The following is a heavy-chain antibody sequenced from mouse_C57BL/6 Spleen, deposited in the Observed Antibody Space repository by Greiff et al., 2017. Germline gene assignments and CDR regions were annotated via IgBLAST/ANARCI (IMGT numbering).Heavy chain of an antibody. D-gene: IGHD1-1*01. V-gene: IGHV3-6*01. J-gene: IGHJ3*01. CDR2: ISYDGSN. CDR3: AREGVTTVVVQD. CDR1: GYSITSGYY. Sequence: EVQLVESGPGLVKPSQSLSLTCSVTGYSITSGYYWNWLRQFPGNKLEWMGYISYDGSNNYNPSLKNRISNTRDKSKNQFVQKLNSVSTDDTATFYCAREGVTTVVVQDWGQGTLVTVSA.